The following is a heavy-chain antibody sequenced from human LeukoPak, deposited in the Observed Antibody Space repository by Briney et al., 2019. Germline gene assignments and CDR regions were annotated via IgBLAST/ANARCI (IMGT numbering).Heavy chain of an antibody. CDR1: GGSISRYY. J-gene: IGHJ3*02. CDR2: IYYSGST. Sequence: PSETLSLTCTLSGGSISRYYWMQLRQPPGKGLEWIGYIYYSGSTNYNPSLKSRVTISVDTSKNQFSLKLSSVTAADTAVYYCAREGLYYYDRSGENVFDIWGQGTMVTVSS. D-gene: IGHD3-22*01. V-gene: IGHV4-59*01. CDR3: AREGLYYYDRSGENVFDI.